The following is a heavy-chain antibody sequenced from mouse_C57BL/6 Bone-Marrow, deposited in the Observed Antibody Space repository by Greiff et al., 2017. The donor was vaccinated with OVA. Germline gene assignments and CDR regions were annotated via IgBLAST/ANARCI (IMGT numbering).Heavy chain of an antibody. J-gene: IGHJ2*01. V-gene: IGHV1-50*01. D-gene: IGHD2-3*01. CDR3: AARGYDGYFHFDY. CDR2: IDPSDSYT. Sequence: QVQLQQPGAELVKPGASVKLSCKASGYTFTSYWMQWVKQRPGQGLEWIGEIDPSDSYTNYNQKFKGKATLTVDTSSSTAYMQLSSLTSEDSAVYDCAARGYDGYFHFDYWGQGTTLTVSS. CDR1: GYTFTSYW.